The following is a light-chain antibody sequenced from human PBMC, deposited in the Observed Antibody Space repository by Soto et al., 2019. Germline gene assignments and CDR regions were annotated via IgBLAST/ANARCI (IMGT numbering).Light chain of an antibody. Sequence: QSALTQPASVSGSPGQSITISCTGTSSDVGGYNYVSWYQQHPGKAPQVLMYEVSNRPSGVSNRFSGSKSGNTASLTISGLQADDEADYYCSSYTSRHTWVFGGGTKLTVL. CDR1: SSDVGGYNY. CDR2: EVS. V-gene: IGLV2-14*01. J-gene: IGLJ3*02. CDR3: SSYTSRHTWV.